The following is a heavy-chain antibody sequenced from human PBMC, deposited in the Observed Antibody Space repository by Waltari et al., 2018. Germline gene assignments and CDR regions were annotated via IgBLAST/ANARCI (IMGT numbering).Heavy chain of an antibody. Sequence: EVQLVESGGGLVQPGGSLRLSCAASGFTFSSYWMSWVRQAPGKGLEWVANIKQAGSEKYYVDSVKGRFTISRDNAKNSLYLQMNSLRAEDTAVYYCARDLLYYYYGMDVWGQGTTVTVSS. V-gene: IGHV3-7*01. CDR2: IKQAGSEK. CDR1: GFTFSSYW. J-gene: IGHJ6*02. CDR3: ARDLLYYYYGMDV.